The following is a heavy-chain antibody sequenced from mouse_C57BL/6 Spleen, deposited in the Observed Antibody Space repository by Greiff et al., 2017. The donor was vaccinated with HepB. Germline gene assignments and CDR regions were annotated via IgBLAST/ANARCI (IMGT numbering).Heavy chain of an antibody. CDR3: ARGDYGSSYYFDY. D-gene: IGHD1-1*01. CDR1: GFTFSDYG. V-gene: IGHV5-17*01. CDR2: ISSGSSTI. J-gene: IGHJ2*01. Sequence: EVNVVESGGGLVKPGGSLKLSCAASGFTFSDYGMHWVRQAPEKGLEWVAYISSGSSTIYYADTVKGRFTISRDNAKNTLFLQMTSLRSEDTAMYYCARGDYGSSYYFDYWGQGTTLTVSS.